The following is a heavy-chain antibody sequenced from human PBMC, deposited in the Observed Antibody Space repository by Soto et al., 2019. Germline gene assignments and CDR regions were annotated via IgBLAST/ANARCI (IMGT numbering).Heavy chain of an antibody. CDR3: ARDHDLPLQGSYYGMDV. V-gene: IGHV3-21*01. D-gene: IGHD2-15*01. J-gene: IGHJ6*02. CDR1: GFTFSSYS. Sequence: EVQLVESGGGLVKPGGSLRLSCAASGFTFSSYSMNWVRQAPGKGLEWVSSISSSSSYIYYADSVKGRFTISRDNGKNSLYLQIHILRAEDTDVYYLARDHDLPLQGSYYGMDVWGHGTTFTVSS. CDR2: ISSSSSYI.